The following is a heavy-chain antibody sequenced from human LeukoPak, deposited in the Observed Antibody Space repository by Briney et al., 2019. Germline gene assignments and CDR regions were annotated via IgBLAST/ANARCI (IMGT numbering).Heavy chain of an antibody. J-gene: IGHJ4*02. Sequence: GGSLRLSCAASGFTFSSYAMSWVRQAPGKGLKWVSAISDGGDNTYYADSVKGRFTISRDNSRNTVYLQINSLRAENTAVYYCAKEYRSPGPFDYWGQGTLVTVSS. CDR3: AKEYRSPGPFDY. CDR2: ISDGGDNT. V-gene: IGHV3-23*01. CDR1: GFTFSSYA. D-gene: IGHD6-19*01.